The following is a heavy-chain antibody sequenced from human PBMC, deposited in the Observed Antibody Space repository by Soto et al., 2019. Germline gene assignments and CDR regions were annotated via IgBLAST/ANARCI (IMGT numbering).Heavy chain of an antibody. J-gene: IGHJ6*02. D-gene: IGHD6-19*01. CDR3: ARARGSSGWYNYYYYYGMDV. CDR2: IYYSGST. CDR1: GGSISSGGYY. V-gene: IGHV4-31*03. Sequence: PSETLSLTCTVSGGSISSGGYYWSWIRQHTGKGLEWIGYIYYSGSTYYNPSLKSRVTISVDTSKNQFSLKLSSVTAADTAVYYCARARGSSGWYNYYYYYGMDVWGQGTTVTVSS.